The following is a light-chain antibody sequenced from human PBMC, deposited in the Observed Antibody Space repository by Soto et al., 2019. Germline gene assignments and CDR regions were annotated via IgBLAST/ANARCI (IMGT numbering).Light chain of an antibody. CDR1: QSVSSE. Sequence: EIVLTQSPATLSLSPGEGATLSCRASQSVSSELAWYQQKPGQAPRLLIYDVSNRATGIPARFSGSGSETDFTLTISSLEPEDCAVYYCQQRKSWPPAFGGGTKVEI. J-gene: IGKJ4*02. CDR3: QQRKSWPPA. V-gene: IGKV3-11*01. CDR2: DVS.